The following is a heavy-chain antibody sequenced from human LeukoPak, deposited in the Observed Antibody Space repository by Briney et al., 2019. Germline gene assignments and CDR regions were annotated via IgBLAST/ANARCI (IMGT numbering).Heavy chain of an antibody. CDR3: ARDHHRRLYDSQARDTFDL. Sequence: GGSLRLSCAASGLMFSSYSVNWVRQAPGKGLEWVSYISSSSSTIYYADSVKGRFTISRDNAKNSLYLQMNSLRAEDTAVYYCARDHHRRLYDSQARDTFDLWGQGTMVTVSS. J-gene: IGHJ3*01. CDR1: GLMFSSYS. V-gene: IGHV3-48*01. D-gene: IGHD3-22*01. CDR2: ISSSSSTI.